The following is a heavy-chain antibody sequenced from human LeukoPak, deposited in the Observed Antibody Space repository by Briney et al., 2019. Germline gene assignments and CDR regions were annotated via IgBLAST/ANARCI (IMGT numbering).Heavy chain of an antibody. Sequence: SETLSLTCTVSGGSVSSGNSYWSWIRQPPGKGLEWIGYIYYSGSTYYNPSLRSRVTISADTSKNQFSLKLSSVTAADTAVYYCARVGPDTAMDPDYYFDYWGQGTLVTVSS. V-gene: IGHV4-30-4*01. CDR1: GGSVSSGNSY. J-gene: IGHJ4*02. CDR3: ARVGPDTAMDPDYYFDY. CDR2: IYYSGST. D-gene: IGHD5-18*01.